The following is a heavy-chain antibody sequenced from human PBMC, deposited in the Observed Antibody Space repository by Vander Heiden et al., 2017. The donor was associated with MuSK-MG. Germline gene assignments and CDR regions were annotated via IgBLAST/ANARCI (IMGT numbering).Heavy chain of an antibody. V-gene: IGHV1-69*01. CDR1: GGTFSSYA. CDR2: IIPIFGTA. D-gene: IGHD3-10*01. CDR3: ARISMVRGDSYYYYGMDV. Sequence: QVQLVQSGAEVKKPGSSVKVSCKASGGTFSSYAISWVRQAPGQGLEWMGGIIPIFGTANYAQKFQGRVTITADESTSTAYMELSSLRSEDTAVYYCARISMVRGDSYYYYGMDVWCQGTTVTVSS. J-gene: IGHJ6*02.